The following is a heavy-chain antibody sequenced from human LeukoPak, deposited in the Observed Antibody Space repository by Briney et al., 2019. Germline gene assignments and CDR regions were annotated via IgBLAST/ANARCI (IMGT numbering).Heavy chain of an antibody. V-gene: IGHV4-59*01. CDR3: ARYNYGRLDY. D-gene: IGHD5-18*01. Sequence: PSETLSLTCTVSGGSISSYYWSWIRQPPGEGLEWIGYIYYSGSTNYNPSLRSRVTISVDMSKNQFSLKLISVTAADTAVYYCARYNYGRLDYWGQGTLVTVSS. CDR1: GGSISSYY. J-gene: IGHJ4*02. CDR2: IYYSGST.